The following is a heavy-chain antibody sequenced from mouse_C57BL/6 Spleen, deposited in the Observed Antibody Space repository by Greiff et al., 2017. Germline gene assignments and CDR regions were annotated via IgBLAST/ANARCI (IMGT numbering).Heavy chain of an antibody. CDR2: IDPETGGT. D-gene: IGHD2-3*01. J-gene: IGHJ4*01. V-gene: IGHV1-15*01. CDR3: IVDGYYAMGY. Sequence: QVQLQQSGAELVRPGASVTLSCKASGYTFTDYEMHWVKQTPVHGLEWIGAIDPETGGTAYNQKFKGKAILTADKSSSTAYMELRSLTSEDSAVYYCIVDGYYAMGYWGQGTSVTVST. CDR1: GYTFTDYE.